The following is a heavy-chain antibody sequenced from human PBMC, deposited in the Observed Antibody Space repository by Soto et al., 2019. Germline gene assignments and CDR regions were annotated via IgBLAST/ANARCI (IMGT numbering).Heavy chain of an antibody. Sequence: GGSLRLSCAASGFPFSDYYMTWIRQAPGKGLEWVSYISSSGSALQYTDSVRGRFTISRDNARNSVFLQMNSLRVEDTAMYYCARDSPGGFNWFDPWGQGTLVTVSS. CDR2: ISSSGSAL. CDR3: ARDSPGGFNWFDP. V-gene: IGHV3-11*01. D-gene: IGHD3-16*01. J-gene: IGHJ5*02. CDR1: GFPFSDYY.